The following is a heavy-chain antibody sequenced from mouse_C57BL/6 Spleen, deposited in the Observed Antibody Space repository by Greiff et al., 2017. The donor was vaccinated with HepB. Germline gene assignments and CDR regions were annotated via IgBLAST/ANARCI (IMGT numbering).Heavy chain of an antibody. CDR2: INPYNGGT. D-gene: IGHD2-4*01. Sequence: EVQLQQSGPVLVKPGASVKMSCKASGYTFTDYYMNWVKQSHGKSLEWIGVINPYNGGTSYNQKFNGKATLTVDKSSSTAYMELNSLTSEDSAVYYCARKGDYDYDEDYWGQGTTLTVSS. V-gene: IGHV1-19*01. CDR3: ARKGDYDYDEDY. J-gene: IGHJ2*01. CDR1: GYTFTDYY.